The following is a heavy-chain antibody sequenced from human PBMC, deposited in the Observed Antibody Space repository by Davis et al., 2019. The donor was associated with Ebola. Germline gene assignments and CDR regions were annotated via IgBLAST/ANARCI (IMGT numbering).Heavy chain of an antibody. Sequence: GESLKISCAASGFTFTSYSMNWVRQAPGKGLEWVSYISSSSGTIYYADSVKGRFTISRDNAKNSLYLQVNSLRDEDTAVYYCAKFSRAGDSVWGQGTLVTVSS. CDR2: ISSSSGTI. D-gene: IGHD6-13*01. V-gene: IGHV3-48*02. CDR1: GFTFTSYS. J-gene: IGHJ4*02. CDR3: AKFSRAGDSV.